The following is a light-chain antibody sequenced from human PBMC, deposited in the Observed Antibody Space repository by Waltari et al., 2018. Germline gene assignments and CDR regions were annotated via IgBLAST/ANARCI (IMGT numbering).Light chain of an antibody. J-gene: IGKJ4*01. CDR3: QQRSNRP. Sequence: EIVLTQSPATLSLSPGERATLSCRASQSVSSYLAWYQQKPGLAPRPLIYDASNRATGIPARFSGSGSGTDFTLTISSLEPEDFAVYYCQQRSNRPFGGGTKVEIK. CDR2: DAS. CDR1: QSVSSY. V-gene: IGKV3-11*01.